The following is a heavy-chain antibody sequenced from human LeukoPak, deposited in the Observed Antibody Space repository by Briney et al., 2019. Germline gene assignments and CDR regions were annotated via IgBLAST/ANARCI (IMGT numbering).Heavy chain of an antibody. CDR3: ARDIFYSGVLRFLDY. D-gene: IGHD3-3*01. CDR2: IYDSGST. CDR1: GGSTSSRSYY. V-gene: IGHV4-39*07. J-gene: IGHJ4*02. Sequence: SETLSLTCSVSGGSTSSRSYYWGWIRQPPGKGLEWIGSIYDSGSTYYNPSLKSRVTISVDTSKNQFSLKLSSVTAADTAVYYCARDIFYSGVLRFLDYWGQGTLVTVSS.